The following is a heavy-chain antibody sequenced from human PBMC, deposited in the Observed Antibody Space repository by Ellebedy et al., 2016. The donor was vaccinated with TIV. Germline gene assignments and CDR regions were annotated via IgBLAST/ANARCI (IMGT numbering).Heavy chain of an antibody. CDR3: ARGNWYCDL. J-gene: IGHJ2*01. V-gene: IGHV3-72*01. Sequence: GESLKISCAASGFTFSDHHMDWVRQAPGKGLEWVGFIRGKTYGGTTEYAGSVKGRFSISRDDSKNSVYLYMNSLKTEDTAVYYCARGNWYCDLWGRGTLVTVSA. CDR1: GFTFSDHH. CDR2: IRGKTYGGTT.